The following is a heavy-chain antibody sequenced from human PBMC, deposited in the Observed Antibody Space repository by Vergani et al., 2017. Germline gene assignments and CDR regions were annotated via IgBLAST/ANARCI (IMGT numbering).Heavy chain of an antibody. D-gene: IGHD3-3*01. V-gene: IGHV3-23*01. J-gene: IGHJ4*02. CDR1: GFTFSSYA. CDR3: AGERGSRGYDFWSGYYTGYFDY. Sequence: EVQLLESGGGLVQPGGSLRLSCAASGFTFSSYAMSWVRQAPGKGLEWVSAISGSGGSTYYADSLKGRFTISRDNSKNTLYLQMNSLRAEDTAVYYCAGERGSRGYDFWSGYYTGYFDYGGQGTLVTVSS. CDR2: ISGSGGST.